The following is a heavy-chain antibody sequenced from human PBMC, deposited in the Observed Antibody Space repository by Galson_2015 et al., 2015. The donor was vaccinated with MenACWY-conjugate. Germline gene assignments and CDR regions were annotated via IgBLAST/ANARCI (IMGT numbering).Heavy chain of an antibody. D-gene: IGHD3-22*01. CDR1: GGSISSSNW. Sequence: SEPLSLTCAVSGGSISSSNWWSWVRQPPGKGLEWIGEIYHSGSTNYNPSLKSRVTISVDKSKNQFSLKLSSVTAADTAVYYCARSSLLITMIVEWGQGTLVTVSS. CDR3: ARSSLLITMIVE. CDR2: IYHSGST. V-gene: IGHV4-4*02. J-gene: IGHJ4*02.